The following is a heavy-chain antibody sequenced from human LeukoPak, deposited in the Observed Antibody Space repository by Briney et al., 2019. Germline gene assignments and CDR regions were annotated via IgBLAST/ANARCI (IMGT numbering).Heavy chain of an antibody. D-gene: IGHD3-16*02. CDR3: VRLGELPSIDY. V-gene: IGHV3-74*01. CDR1: GFTFSSYW. J-gene: IGHJ4*02. Sequence: SGGSLRLSCAASGFTFSSYWMHWVRQAPGKGLVWVSRINSDGSSTSYADSVKGRFTISRDNAKNTLYLQMNSLRAEDTAVYYCVRLGELPSIDYWGQGTLVTVSS. CDR2: INSDGSST.